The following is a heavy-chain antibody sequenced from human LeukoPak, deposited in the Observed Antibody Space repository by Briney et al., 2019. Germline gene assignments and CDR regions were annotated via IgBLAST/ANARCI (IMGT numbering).Heavy chain of an antibody. CDR3: ARSTNFDF. V-gene: IGHV4-34*01. J-gene: IGHJ4*02. Sequence: PSETLSLTCAVYGGSFSGYYWSWIRQPPGEGLEWIGEINHSGSTNYNPSLKSRVTISVDTSKNQFSLKLSSVTAADTAVYYCARSTNFDFWGQGTLVTVSS. CDR2: INHSGST. CDR1: GGSFSGYY.